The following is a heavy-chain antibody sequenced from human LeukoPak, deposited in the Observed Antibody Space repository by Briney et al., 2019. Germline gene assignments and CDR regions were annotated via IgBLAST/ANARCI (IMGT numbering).Heavy chain of an antibody. CDR2: IYYSGST. Sequence: SETLSLTCTVSGGSISSHYWSWIRQPPGKGLEWIGYIYYSGSTNYNPSLKSRVTISVDTSKNQFSLKLSSVTAADTAVYYCAREALERRGNWFDPWGQGTLVTVSP. V-gene: IGHV4-59*11. CDR1: GGSISSHY. CDR3: AREALERRGNWFDP. J-gene: IGHJ5*02. D-gene: IGHD1-1*01.